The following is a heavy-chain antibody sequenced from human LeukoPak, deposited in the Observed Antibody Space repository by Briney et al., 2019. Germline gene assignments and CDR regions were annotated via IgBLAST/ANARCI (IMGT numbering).Heavy chain of an antibody. J-gene: IGHJ5*02. CDR3: ASTRRAPTYYYGSGSYRSPYNWFDP. Sequence: SETLSLTCAVYGGSFSGYYWSWIRQPPGKGLEWIGEINHSGSTNYNPSLKSRVTISVDTSKNQFSLKLSSVTAADTAVYYCASTRRAPTYYYGSGSYRSPYNWFDPWGQGTMVTVSS. CDR1: GGSFSGYY. CDR2: INHSGST. V-gene: IGHV4-34*01. D-gene: IGHD3-10*01.